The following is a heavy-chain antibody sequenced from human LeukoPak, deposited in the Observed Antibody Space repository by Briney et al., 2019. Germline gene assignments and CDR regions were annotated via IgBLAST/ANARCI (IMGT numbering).Heavy chain of an antibody. Sequence: SETLSLTCTVPGGSISSSSYYWGWIRQPPGKGLEWIGSIYYSGSTYYNPSLKSRVTISVDTSKNQFSLKLSSVTAADTAVYYCARKDNYGYYDYWGQGTLVTVSS. D-gene: IGHD3-22*01. V-gene: IGHV4-39*01. J-gene: IGHJ4*02. CDR2: IYYSGST. CDR3: ARKDNYGYYDY. CDR1: GGSISSSSYY.